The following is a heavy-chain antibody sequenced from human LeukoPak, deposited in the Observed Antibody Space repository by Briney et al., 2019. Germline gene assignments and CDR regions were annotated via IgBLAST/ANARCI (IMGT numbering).Heavy chain of an antibody. CDR2: IYSGGDT. CDR3: ARVRPGYYTYFDY. Sequence: PGGSLRLSCAASGFIVSSNYMSWVRQAPGKGLEWVSVIYSGGDTYYADSVKGRFTISRDNSKNTLYLQMNSLRAEDTAIYYCARVRPGYYTYFDYWGQGTLVTVSS. D-gene: IGHD3/OR15-3a*01. J-gene: IGHJ4*02. CDR1: GFIVSSNY. V-gene: IGHV3-53*01.